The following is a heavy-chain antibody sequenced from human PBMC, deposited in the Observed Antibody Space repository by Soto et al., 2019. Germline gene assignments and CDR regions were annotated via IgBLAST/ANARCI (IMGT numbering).Heavy chain of an antibody. CDR1: GGSISSGGYY. J-gene: IGHJ6*03. CDR3: ARGDRGYYYYYMDV. V-gene: IGHV4-31*03. Sequence: QVQLQESGPGLVKPSQTLSLTCTVSGGSISSGGYYWSWIRQHPGKGLEWIGYIYYSGSTYYNPSLKSRVTISVDTSKNQFSLKLSSVTAADTAVYYCARGDRGYYYYYMDVWGKGTTVTVSS. CDR2: IYYSGST.